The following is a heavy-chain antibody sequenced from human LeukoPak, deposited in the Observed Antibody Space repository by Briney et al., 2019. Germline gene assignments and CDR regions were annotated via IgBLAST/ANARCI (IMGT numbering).Heavy chain of an antibody. D-gene: IGHD6-19*01. CDR2: ISSNGATT. CDR1: GFTFTNFA. J-gene: IGHJ6*03. V-gene: IGHV3-64*01. Sequence: GGSLRLSCATSGFTFTNFAFHWVRQAPGKGLEYVSSISSNGATTYYANSVKGRFTISRDNSRNTVFLQMGSLRAEDVAVYYCARIRKTVAGTSDYYYYMDVWGKGTTVTVSS. CDR3: ARIRKTVAGTSDYYYYMDV.